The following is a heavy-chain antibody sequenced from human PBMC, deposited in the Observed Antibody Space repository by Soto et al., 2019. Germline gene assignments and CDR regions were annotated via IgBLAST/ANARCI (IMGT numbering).Heavy chain of an antibody. J-gene: IGHJ4*02. Sequence: EVQLVESGGGLVQPGGSLRLSCAASGFTFNSYWMSWVRQAPGKGLEWVANINQEGSEKYYVDSVKGRFTISRDNAKNSLDLQMNSRRGEDTAVYYCARQGGVVDYWGQGTLVTVSS. V-gene: IGHV3-7*05. CDR1: GFTFNSYW. CDR2: INQEGSEK. D-gene: IGHD2-8*02. CDR3: ARQGGVVDY.